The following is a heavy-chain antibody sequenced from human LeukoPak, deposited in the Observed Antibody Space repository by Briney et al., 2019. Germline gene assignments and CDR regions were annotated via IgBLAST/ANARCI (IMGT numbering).Heavy chain of an antibody. J-gene: IGHJ5*02. CDR3: ARGMVRGVISSWFDP. V-gene: IGHV1-3*01. Sequence: ASVKVSCKASGYTFTSYAMHWVRQAPGQRLEWMGWINAGNGNTKYSQKFQGRVTITRDTSASTAYMELSSLRSEDTAVYYCARGMVRGVISSWFDPWGQGTLVTVSS. CDR1: GYTFTSYA. D-gene: IGHD3-10*01. CDR2: INAGNGNT.